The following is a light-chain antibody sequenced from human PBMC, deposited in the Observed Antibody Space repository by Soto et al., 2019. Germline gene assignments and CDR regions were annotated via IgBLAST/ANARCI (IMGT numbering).Light chain of an antibody. Sequence: EIVLTQSPGALSLSPGERATLSCRASESVSSSYLGWYQQKPGQAPRLLMYGASSRATGIPERFSGSGSGTDFTLTISRLEPEDFAVYYCQQLTDWPPQWTFGQGTKVDIK. CDR2: GAS. CDR3: QQLTDWPPQWT. V-gene: IGKV3D-20*02. CDR1: ESVSSSY. J-gene: IGKJ1*01.